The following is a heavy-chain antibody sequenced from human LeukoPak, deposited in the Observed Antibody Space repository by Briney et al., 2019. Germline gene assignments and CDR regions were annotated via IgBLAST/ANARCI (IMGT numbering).Heavy chain of an antibody. CDR2: ISYDGSNK. J-gene: IGHJ5*02. D-gene: IGHD6-19*01. V-gene: IGHV3-30*18. CDR1: GFTFSSYG. Sequence: GGSLRLSCAASGFTFSSYGMHWVRQAPGKGLEWVAVISYDGSNKYYADSVKGRFTISRDNAKNSLYLQMNSLRAEDTALYYCAKGGSSGWYRETNWFDPWGQGTLVTVSS. CDR3: AKGGSSGWYRETNWFDP.